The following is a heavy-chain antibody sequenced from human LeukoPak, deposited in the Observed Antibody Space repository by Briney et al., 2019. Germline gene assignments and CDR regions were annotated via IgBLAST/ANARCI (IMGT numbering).Heavy chain of an antibody. CDR3: ARASLGYCSGGSCYEGGFDY. Sequence: SVTVSCKASGGTFTSYAISWVRQAPGQGLEWMGRIIPIFGTANYAQKFQGRVTITTDESTSTAHMELSGLRSEDTAVYYCARASLGYCSGGSCYEGGFDYWGQGTLVTVSS. D-gene: IGHD2-15*01. CDR2: IIPIFGTA. J-gene: IGHJ4*02. CDR1: GGTFTSYA. V-gene: IGHV1-69*05.